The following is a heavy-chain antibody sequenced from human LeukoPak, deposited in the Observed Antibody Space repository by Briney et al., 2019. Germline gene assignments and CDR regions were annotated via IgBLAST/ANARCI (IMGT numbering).Heavy chain of an antibody. CDR2: IKSKTDGGTT. Sequence: GGSLRLSCAASGFTFSNAWMSWVRQAPGKGLEWVGRIKSKTDGGTTDYAAPVKGRFTISRDDSKNTLYLQMNSLKTEDTAVYYCTTEIDDSSGWSHPFDYWGQGTLVTVSS. V-gene: IGHV3-15*01. CDR3: TTEIDDSSGWSHPFDY. CDR1: GFTFSNAW. J-gene: IGHJ4*02. D-gene: IGHD6-19*01.